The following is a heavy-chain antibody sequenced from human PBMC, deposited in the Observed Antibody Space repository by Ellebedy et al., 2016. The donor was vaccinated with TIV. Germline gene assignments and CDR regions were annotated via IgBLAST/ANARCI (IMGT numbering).Heavy chain of an antibody. CDR1: GGSFSGYY. Sequence: SETLSLTCAVYGGSFSGYYWSWIRQPPGKGLEWIGEINHSGSTNYNPSLKSRVTISVDTSKNQFSLKLSSVTAADTAVYYCARDWFDPWGQGTLVTVSS. J-gene: IGHJ5*02. CDR2: INHSGST. V-gene: IGHV4-34*01. CDR3: ARDWFDP.